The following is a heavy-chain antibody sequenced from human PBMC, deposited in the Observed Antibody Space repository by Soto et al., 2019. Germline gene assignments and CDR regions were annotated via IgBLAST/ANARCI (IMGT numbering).Heavy chain of an antibody. D-gene: IGHD6-6*01. CDR3: ARRARPDFYYMDV. V-gene: IGHV3-64*01. CDR1: GFTLSGYA. J-gene: IGHJ6*03. Sequence: ESGGGLAQPGGSLRLSCAASGFTLSGYAMDWVSQAPGKGLEYVSGISSNGVGTYYANSVQGRFTISRDNSKNTVYLQMGSLRPEDMAVSYCARRARPDFYYMDVWGKGTTVTVSS. CDR2: ISSNGVGT.